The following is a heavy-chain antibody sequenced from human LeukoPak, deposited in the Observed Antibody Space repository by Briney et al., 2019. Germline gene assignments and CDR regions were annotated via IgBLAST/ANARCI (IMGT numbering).Heavy chain of an antibody. CDR2: INHSGST. CDR1: GGSFSGYY. V-gene: IGHV4-34*01. Sequence: SETLSLTCAVYGGSFSGYYWSWIRQPPGKGLEWIGEINHSGSTNYNPSLKSRVTISVDTSKNQFSLKLSSVAAADTAVYYCARFGPRYQLPLFFRWFDPWGQGTLVTVSS. J-gene: IGHJ5*02. D-gene: IGHD2-2*01. CDR3: ARFGPRYQLPLFFRWFDP.